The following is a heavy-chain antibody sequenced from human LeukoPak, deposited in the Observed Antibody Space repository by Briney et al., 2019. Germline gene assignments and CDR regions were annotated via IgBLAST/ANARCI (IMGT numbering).Heavy chain of an antibody. V-gene: IGHV1-46*01. Sequence: ASVKVSCKAPGYTFTSYFMHWVRQAPGQGLEWMGVVNPSSGSTTYSQKFQGRVTMTRDTSTSTVYMDLSSLRSEDTALYYCARAVGPRGGNWFDPWGQGTLVTVSS. CDR3: ARAVGPRGGNWFDP. CDR2: VNPSSGST. J-gene: IGHJ5*02. CDR1: GYTFTSYF. D-gene: IGHD1-26*01.